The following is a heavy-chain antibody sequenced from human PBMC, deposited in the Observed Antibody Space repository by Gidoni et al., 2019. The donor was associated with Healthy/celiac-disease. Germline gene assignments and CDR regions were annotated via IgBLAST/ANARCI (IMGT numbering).Heavy chain of an antibody. Sequence: QVQLVGCGGGVVQPGRSLRLSCAASGFTFSSYAMHWVRQAPGKGLEWVAVISYDGSNKYYADSVKGRFTISRDNSKNTLCLQMNSLGAEDTAVYYCASLPSHAAFDIWGQGTMVTVSS. V-gene: IGHV3-30*04. CDR1: GFTFSSYA. CDR3: ASLPSHAAFDI. J-gene: IGHJ3*02. CDR2: ISYDGSNK.